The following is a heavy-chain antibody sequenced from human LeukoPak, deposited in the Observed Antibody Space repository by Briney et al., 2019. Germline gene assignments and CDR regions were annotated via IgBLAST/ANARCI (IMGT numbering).Heavy chain of an antibody. CDR2: IYYSGST. CDR1: GGSISSYY. CDR3: ARERMVRGVGYGMDV. D-gene: IGHD3-10*01. V-gene: IGHV4-59*01. J-gene: IGHJ6*04. Sequence: SETLSLTCTVSGGSISSYYWSWIRQPPGKGLEWIGYIYYSGSTNYNPSLKSRATISVDTSKNQFSLKLSSVTAADTAVYYCARERMVRGVGYGMDVWGKGTTVTVSS.